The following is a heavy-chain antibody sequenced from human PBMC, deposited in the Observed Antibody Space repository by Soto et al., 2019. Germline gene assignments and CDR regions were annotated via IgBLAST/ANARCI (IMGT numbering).Heavy chain of an antibody. CDR1: GYTFTGYY. CDR3: ASSGYSSSGSFDY. V-gene: IGHV1-2*02. J-gene: IGHJ4*02. D-gene: IGHD6-6*01. Sequence: AASVKVSCKASGYTFTGYYMHWVRQAPGQGLEWMGWINPNSDGTNYAQKFQGRVTMTRDTSISTAYMELSRLRSDDTAVYYCASSGYSSSGSFDYWGQGTLVTVSS. CDR2: INPNSDGT.